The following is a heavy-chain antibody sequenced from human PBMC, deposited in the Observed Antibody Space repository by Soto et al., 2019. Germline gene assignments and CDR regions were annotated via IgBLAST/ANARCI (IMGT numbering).Heavy chain of an antibody. CDR1: GFSLSTSGVG. CDR2: IYWDDDK. D-gene: IGHD6-19*01. Sequence: QITLKESGPTLVKPTQTLTLTCTFSGFSLSTSGVGVGWIRQPPGKALEWLALIYWDDDKRYSPSLKSRLTIPKHTPKNQVVLTMTNMDPVDTATYYCAHSPPHARSSWLQWLVLERGGYFDYWGQGTLVTVSS. J-gene: IGHJ4*02. V-gene: IGHV2-5*02. CDR3: AHSPPHARSSWLQWLVLERGGYFDY.